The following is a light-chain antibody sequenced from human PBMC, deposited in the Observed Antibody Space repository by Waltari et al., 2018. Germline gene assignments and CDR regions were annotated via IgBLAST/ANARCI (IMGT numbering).Light chain of an antibody. CDR1: QSVGSS. J-gene: IGKJ2*01. CDR2: NAS. Sequence: ETVLTQSPVTLSLSPGEGATLSCKASQSVGSSLAWYQQKPGQAPRLLIYNASNRAAGIPARFSDSGSGTDVTLTISSLEPEDFAVYYCQQRSNWNTFGQGTKLEIK. CDR3: QQRSNWNT. V-gene: IGKV3-11*01.